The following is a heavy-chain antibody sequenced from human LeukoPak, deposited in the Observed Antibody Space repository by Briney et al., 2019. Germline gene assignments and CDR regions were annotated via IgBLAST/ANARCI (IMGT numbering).Heavy chain of an antibody. Sequence: KTGGSLRLSCAASGFTFSNAWMSWVRQAPGKGLEWVGRIKSKTDGGTTDYAAPVKGRFTISRDDSKNTLYLQMNSLKTEDTAVYYCTTKFQYYDILTGTIPFDYWGQGTLVTVSS. CDR1: GFTFSNAW. D-gene: IGHD3-9*01. CDR3: TTKFQYYDILTGTIPFDY. J-gene: IGHJ4*02. V-gene: IGHV3-15*01. CDR2: IKSKTDGGTT.